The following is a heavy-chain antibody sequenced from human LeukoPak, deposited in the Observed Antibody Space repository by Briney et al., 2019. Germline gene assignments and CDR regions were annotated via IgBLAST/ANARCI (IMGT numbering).Heavy chain of an antibody. V-gene: IGHV1-46*01. J-gene: IGHJ5*02. CDR2: INPSGSST. D-gene: IGHD1-26*01. CDR3: ARDNSVGETAWWFDP. Sequence: GASVKVSCKASGYTFTGYYMHWVRQGPGQGLEWMGLINPSGSSTTYAQKFQGRVTMTRDMFTSTDYMELTSLTSDDTAVYYCARDNSVGETAWWFDPWGQGTLVTVSS. CDR1: GYTFTGYY.